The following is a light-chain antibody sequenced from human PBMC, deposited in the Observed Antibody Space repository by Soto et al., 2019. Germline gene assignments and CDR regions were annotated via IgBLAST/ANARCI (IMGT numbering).Light chain of an antibody. Sequence: EIVMTQSPAILSVSPGDRATLSCRASQSVNSNLAWYHLKPGQAPRLLIYGASIRAAGIPARFTGSESGTEFTLSISSLQSEDFAVYYCQQYNNWPPYTFGQGTKVDIK. CDR1: QSVNSN. CDR3: QQYNNWPPYT. V-gene: IGKV3-15*01. CDR2: GAS. J-gene: IGKJ2*01.